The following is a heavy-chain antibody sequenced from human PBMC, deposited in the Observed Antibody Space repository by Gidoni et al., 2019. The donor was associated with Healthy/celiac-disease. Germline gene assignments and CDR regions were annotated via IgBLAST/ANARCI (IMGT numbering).Heavy chain of an antibody. CDR2: IWYDGSNK. CDR1: GFTFSSYG. CDR3: ARERYSYGYRYFDY. D-gene: IGHD5-18*01. Sequence: QVQLVESGGGVVQPGRSLRLSCAASGFTFSSYGMHWVRQAPGKGLEWVAVIWYDGSNKYYADSVKGRFTISRDNSKNTLYLQMNSLRAEDTAVYYCARERYSYGYRYFDYWGQGTLVTVSS. V-gene: IGHV3-33*01. J-gene: IGHJ4*02.